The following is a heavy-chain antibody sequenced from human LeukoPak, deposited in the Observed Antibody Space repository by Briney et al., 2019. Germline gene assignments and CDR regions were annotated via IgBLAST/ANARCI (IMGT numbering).Heavy chain of an antibody. V-gene: IGHV3-23*01. CDR1: GFTFSSYA. CDR3: AKNGGRAPGGYFQH. CDR2: ISGSGGST. Sequence: PGGSLRLSCAASGFTFSSYAMSWVRQAPGKGLEWVSAISGSGGSTYYADPVKGRFTISRDNSKNTLYLQMDSLRAEDTAVYYCAKNGGRAPGGYFQHWGQGTLVTVSS. J-gene: IGHJ1*01. D-gene: IGHD2-8*01.